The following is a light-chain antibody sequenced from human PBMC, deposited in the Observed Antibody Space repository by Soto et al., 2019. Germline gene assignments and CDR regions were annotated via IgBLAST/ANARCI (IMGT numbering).Light chain of an antibody. V-gene: IGKV3-11*01. Sequence: EIVLTQSPATLSLSPGERATLSCRASQSIATFLTWYQQKPGQPPRLLIYDASTRATGIPARFSGSGSGTDFSLTISSLEPDDFAIYYCQQRTNWPPTHTFGQGTKLELK. CDR2: DAS. CDR1: QSIATF. CDR3: QQRTNWPPTHT. J-gene: IGKJ2*01.